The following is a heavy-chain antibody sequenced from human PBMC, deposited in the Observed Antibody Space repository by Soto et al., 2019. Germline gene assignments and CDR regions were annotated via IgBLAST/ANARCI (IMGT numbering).Heavy chain of an antibody. CDR3: ARFSWYDGDSITNYYMDF. CDR1: GDSISSRSYY. CDR2: ISYTGNT. J-gene: IGHJ6*03. D-gene: IGHD6-13*01. V-gene: IGHV4-39*01. Sequence: LQESGPGLVKPSETLSLTCSVFGDSISSRSYYWAWFRRPPGMGLEWIASISYTGNTYYNPSLPSRAAISGDTSKNQFSLKLSFVTAADTAVYYCARFSWYDGDSITNYYMDFWGNGATVTVSS.